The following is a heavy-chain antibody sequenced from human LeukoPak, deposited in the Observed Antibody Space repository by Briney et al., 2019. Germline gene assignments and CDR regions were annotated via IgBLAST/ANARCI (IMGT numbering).Heavy chain of an antibody. V-gene: IGHV3-23*01. CDR1: GFTISSYA. CDR2: ISGSGGST. CDR3: AKDMGYRKAYYYYYYMDV. J-gene: IGHJ6*03. D-gene: IGHD5-24*01. Sequence: GGALRLSCAASGFTISSYAMSWVRQAPGKGLEWVSAISGSGGSTYYADSVKGRFTISRDNSKNTLYLQMNSLRAEDTAVYYCAKDMGYRKAYYYYYYMDVWGKGTTVTVSS.